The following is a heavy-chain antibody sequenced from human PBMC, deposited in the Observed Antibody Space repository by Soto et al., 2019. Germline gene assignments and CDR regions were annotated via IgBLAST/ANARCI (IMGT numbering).Heavy chain of an antibody. CDR2: ISGSGGNT. Sequence: GGSLRLSCAASGFTFSNYAVSWVRQAPGKGLEWVSTISGSGGNTYYADSVKGRFTISRDNSKNTLYLQMNSLRAEDTAVYYSAKVVPLAYYYAMDVWGQATTVTVSS. CDR3: AKVVPLAYYYAMDV. V-gene: IGHV3-23*01. CDR1: GFTFSNYA. J-gene: IGHJ6*02.